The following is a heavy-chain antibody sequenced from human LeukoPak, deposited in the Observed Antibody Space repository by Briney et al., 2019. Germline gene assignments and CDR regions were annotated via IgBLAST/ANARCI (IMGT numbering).Heavy chain of an antibody. Sequence: GGSLRLSCTASGFTFSSYAMNWVRQAPGKGLEWVSGIGAGGTFTYYADSVKGRFTISRDNSRNTLYLQMNSLRDDDTAVYYCAKGRGYSFRYPFDYWGQGTLVTVSS. CDR2: IGAGGTFT. J-gene: IGHJ4*02. CDR1: GFTFSSYA. D-gene: IGHD5-18*01. V-gene: IGHV3-23*01. CDR3: AKGRGYSFRYPFDY.